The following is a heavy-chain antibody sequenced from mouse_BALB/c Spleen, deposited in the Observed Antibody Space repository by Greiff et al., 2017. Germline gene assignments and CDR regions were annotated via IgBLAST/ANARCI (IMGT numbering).Heavy chain of an antibody. V-gene: IGHV5-17*02. CDR1: GFTFSSFG. J-gene: IGHJ4*01. D-gene: IGHD1-1*01. CDR2: ISSGSSTI. CDR3: ARCHYYGSSYDYAMDY. Sequence: EVKVVESGGGLVQPGGSRKLSCAASGFTFSSFGMHWVRQAPEKGLEWVAYISSGSSTIYYADTVKGRFTISRDNPKNTLFLQMTSLRSEDTAMYYCARCHYYGSSYDYAMDYWGQGTSVTVSS.